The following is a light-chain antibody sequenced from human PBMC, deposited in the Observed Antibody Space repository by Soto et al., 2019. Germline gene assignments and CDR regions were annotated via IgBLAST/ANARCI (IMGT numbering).Light chain of an antibody. V-gene: IGKV3-20*01. CDR1: QSVRSSY. J-gene: IGKJ5*01. CDR2: AAS. CDR3: QYHGSSPIT. Sequence: EIVLTQSPDTLSLSPGESATLSCRASQSVRSSYLAWYQQKPGQAPRLLIFAASSRASGIPDRFSGSGSGTDFTLTISRLEPEDFALFYCQYHGSSPITFGQGTRLEIK.